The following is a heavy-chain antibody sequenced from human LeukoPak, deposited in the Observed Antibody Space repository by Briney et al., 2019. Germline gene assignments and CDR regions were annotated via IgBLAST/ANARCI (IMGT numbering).Heavy chain of an antibody. V-gene: IGHV3-30-3*01. J-gene: IGHJ4*02. CDR1: GFTFSSYA. CDR3: ARDPASVYYFDY. CDR2: ISYDGSNK. Sequence: GGSLRLSCAASGFTFSSYAMPWVRQAPGKGLEWVAVISYDGSNKYYADSVKGRFTISRDNSKNTLYLQMNSLRGEDTAVYYCARDPASVYYFDYWGQGTLVTVSS.